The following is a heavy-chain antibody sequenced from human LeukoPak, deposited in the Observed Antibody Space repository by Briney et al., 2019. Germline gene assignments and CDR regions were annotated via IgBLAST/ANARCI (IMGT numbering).Heavy chain of an antibody. CDR3: ARRIGGTYTTQDNWFDP. Sequence: PSETLSLTCTVSGGSIGSSSYYWGWIRQPPGKGLEWIGSIYYSGSTYYNPSLKSRVTISVDTSKNQFSLKLSSVTAADTAVYYCARRIGGTYTTQDNWFDPWGQGTLVTVSS. J-gene: IGHJ5*02. D-gene: IGHD1-26*01. CDR2: IYYSGST. V-gene: IGHV4-39*01. CDR1: GGSIGSSSYY.